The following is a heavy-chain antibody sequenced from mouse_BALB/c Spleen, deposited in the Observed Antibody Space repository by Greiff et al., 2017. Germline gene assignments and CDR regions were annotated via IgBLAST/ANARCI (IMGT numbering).Heavy chain of an antibody. D-gene: IGHD2-10*02. CDR3: ARGQYGNYGFDY. CDR2: IDPYNGGT. J-gene: IGHJ2*01. Sequence: EVQVVESGPELVKPGASVKVSCKASGYAFTSYNMYWVKQSHGKSLEWIGYIDPYNGGTSYNQKFKGKATLTVDKSSSTAYMHLNSLTSEDSAVYYCARGQYGNYGFDYWGQGTTLTVSS. CDR1: GYAFTSYN. V-gene: IGHV1S135*01.